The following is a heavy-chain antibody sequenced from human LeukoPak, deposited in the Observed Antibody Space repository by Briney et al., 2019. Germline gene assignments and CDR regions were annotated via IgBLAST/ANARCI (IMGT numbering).Heavy chain of an antibody. CDR3: ARPGILGYCSSTSCYTHNWFDP. V-gene: IGHV4-39*01. Sequence: SETLSLTCTVSGGSISSSSYYWGWIRQPPGKGLEWIGSIYCSGSTYYNPSLKSRVTISVDTSKNQFSLKLSSVTAADTAVYYCARPGILGYCSSTSCYTHNWFDPWGQGTLVTVSS. CDR2: IYCSGST. J-gene: IGHJ5*02. D-gene: IGHD2-2*02. CDR1: GGSISSSSYY.